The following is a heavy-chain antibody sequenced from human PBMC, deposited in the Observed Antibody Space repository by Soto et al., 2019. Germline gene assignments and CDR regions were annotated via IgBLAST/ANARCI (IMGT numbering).Heavy chain of an antibody. CDR1: AYTFTSYD. J-gene: IGHJ6*03. Sequence: ASVKVSCKASAYTFTSYDINWVRQATGQGLEWMGWMNPNSGNTGYAQKFQGRVTMTRNTSISTAYMELSSLRSEDTAVYYCAREGGQLVNFYYYYYMDVWGKGTTVTVSS. CDR3: AREGGQLVNFYYYYYMDV. CDR2: MNPNSGNT. V-gene: IGHV1-8*01. D-gene: IGHD6-13*01.